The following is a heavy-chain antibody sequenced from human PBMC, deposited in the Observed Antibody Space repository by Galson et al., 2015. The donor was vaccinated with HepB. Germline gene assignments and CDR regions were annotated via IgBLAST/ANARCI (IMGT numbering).Heavy chain of an antibody. CDR2: ISAYNGNT. CDR3: ASGMTIGVDFWSGYYETWFDA. D-gene: IGHD3-3*01. Sequence: SVKVSCKASGYNFPTYGISWVRQASGQGLEWMGWISAYNGNTKYAQKLQDRITMIRDTSTNTVYMELRSLRYDEPAVYYCASGMTIGVDFWSGYYETWFDAWGQGTLVTVSS. V-gene: IGHV1-18*01. CDR1: GYNFPTYG. J-gene: IGHJ5*02.